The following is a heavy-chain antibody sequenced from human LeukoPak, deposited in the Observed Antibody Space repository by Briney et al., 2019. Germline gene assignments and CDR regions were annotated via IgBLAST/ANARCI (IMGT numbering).Heavy chain of an antibody. CDR1: GFTFSSYA. Sequence: GGSLRLSCAASGFTFSSYAVSWVRQAPGKGLEWVSVISNSGGSTYYADSVKGRFTISRDNSKNTLYLQMNSLRAEDTAVYYCGKDSRAFWSGYSHFDYWGQGTLVTVSS. D-gene: IGHD3-3*01. J-gene: IGHJ4*02. V-gene: IGHV3-23*01. CDR3: GKDSRAFWSGYSHFDY. CDR2: ISNSGGST.